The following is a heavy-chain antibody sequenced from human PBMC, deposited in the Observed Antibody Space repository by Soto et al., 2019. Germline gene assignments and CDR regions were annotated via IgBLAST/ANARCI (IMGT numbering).Heavy chain of an antibody. J-gene: IGHJ4*02. CDR3: ARPPHYYDSRAPAFDY. D-gene: IGHD3-22*01. CDR1: GGSISSSSYY. V-gene: IGHV4-39*01. CDR2: INYSGST. Sequence: SETLSLTCTVSGGSISSSSYYWGWIRQPPGKGLEWIGSINYSGSTYYNPSLKSRVTISVDTSKNQFSLKLSSVTAADTAVYYCARPPHYYDSRAPAFDYWGQGTLVTVSS.